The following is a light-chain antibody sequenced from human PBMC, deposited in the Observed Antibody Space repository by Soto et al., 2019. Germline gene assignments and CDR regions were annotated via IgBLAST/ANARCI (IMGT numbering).Light chain of an antibody. V-gene: IGKV4-1*01. J-gene: IGKJ4*01. CDR3: QQHYSAPRT. CDR1: QSVLSRSNNENY. Sequence: DIVLTQSPDSLAVSLGERATINCKSSQSVLSRSNNENYLRWHQHKPGQPPKLLIYCACTRESGVPDLFSGRGAGTAFTLTISSLQAEDVSVYYCQQHYSAPRTFGGGTKVDIK. CDR2: CAC.